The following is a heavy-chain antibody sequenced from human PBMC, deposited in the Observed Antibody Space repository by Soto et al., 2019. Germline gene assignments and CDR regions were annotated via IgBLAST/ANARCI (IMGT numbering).Heavy chain of an antibody. CDR3: ARTFYYGSGTSDY. V-gene: IGHV4-30-4*01. Sequence: SETLSLTCTVSGGSISSGDYYWSWIRQPPGKGLEWIGYIYYSGSAYYNPSLKSRVTISVDTSRSQFSLKLSSVTAADTAVYYCARTFYYGSGTSDYWGQGTLVTVS. CDR2: IYYSGSA. CDR1: GGSISSGDYY. D-gene: IGHD3-10*01. J-gene: IGHJ4*02.